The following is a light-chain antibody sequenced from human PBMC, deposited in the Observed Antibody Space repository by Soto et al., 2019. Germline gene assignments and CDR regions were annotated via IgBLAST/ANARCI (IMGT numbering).Light chain of an antibody. J-gene: IGLJ3*02. CDR1: NSDIGTYYY. CDR2: EVT. CDR3: SCSTRSNTRV. V-gene: IGLV2-14*01. Sequence: QSVLTQPASVSGSPGQSITISCTGTNSDIGTYYYVSRYQQHSGKVPKLLIYEVTNRPSGVSNRFSGSKSGNTASLTISGLQAEDEADYYCSCSTRSNTRVFGGGTKLTVL.